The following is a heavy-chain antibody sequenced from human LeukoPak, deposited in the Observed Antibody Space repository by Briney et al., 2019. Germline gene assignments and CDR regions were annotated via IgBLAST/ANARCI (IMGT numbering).Heavy chain of an antibody. D-gene: IGHD5-12*01. J-gene: IGHJ4*02. CDR2: ISGSGGST. Sequence: LNSVAMGCVRKAQEKRLEWVSAISGSGGSTNYADSVKGRFTISRDNSKNTLYLQMNSLRAEDTAVYYCAKDGRIVATSPCEYWGQGTLVTVSS. CDR1: LNSVA. CDR3: AKDGRIVATSPCEY. V-gene: IGHV3-23*01.